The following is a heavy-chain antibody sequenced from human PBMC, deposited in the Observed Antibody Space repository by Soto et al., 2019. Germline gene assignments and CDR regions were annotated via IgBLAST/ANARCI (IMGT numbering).Heavy chain of an antibody. Sequence: QVQLVQSGAEVKKPGSSVKLSCRASGGTFSTYTISWVRQAPGQGLEWMGWIIPIFGLANHAQKFQGRVTITADKSTDTAYMEMSSLSAEDTAGYYCAFDVNTGVVYFDQWGQGALVTVSS. CDR3: AFDVNTGVVYFDQ. D-gene: IGHD5-18*01. CDR2: IIPIFGLA. CDR1: GGTFSTYT. V-gene: IGHV1-69*02. J-gene: IGHJ4*02.